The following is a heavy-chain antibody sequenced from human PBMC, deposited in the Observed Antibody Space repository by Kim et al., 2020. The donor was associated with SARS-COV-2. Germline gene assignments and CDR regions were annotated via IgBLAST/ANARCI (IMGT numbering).Heavy chain of an antibody. D-gene: IGHD3-16*02. V-gene: IGHV3-48*03. CDR3: ARVPLYDYVWGSYHLDY. J-gene: IGHJ4*02. Sequence: VKGRFTISRDNAKNSLYLQMNSLRAEDTAFYYCARVPLYDYVWGSYHLDYWGQGTLVTVSS.